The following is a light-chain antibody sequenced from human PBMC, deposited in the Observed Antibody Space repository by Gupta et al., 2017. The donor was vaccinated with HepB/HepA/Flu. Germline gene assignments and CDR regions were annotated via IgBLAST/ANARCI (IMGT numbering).Light chain of an antibody. Sequence: EIVLTKSPDSLAVSLGERATTNCKSSQNILYSSNNKNYLAWYQQQPGQPPKLLIYWASTRESGVPDRFSGSGSGTDFTLTISSLQAEDVAVYYCQQYYTTLRTFGQGTKLEIK. CDR1: QNILYSSNNKNY. J-gene: IGKJ1*01. CDR3: QQYYTTLRT. CDR2: WAS. V-gene: IGKV4-1*01.